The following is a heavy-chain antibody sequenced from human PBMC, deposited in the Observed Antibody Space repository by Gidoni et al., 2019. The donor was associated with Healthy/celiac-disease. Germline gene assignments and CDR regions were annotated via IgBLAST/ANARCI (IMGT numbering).Heavy chain of an antibody. V-gene: IGHV4-38-2*02. J-gene: IGHJ3*02. Sequence: QVQLQESGPGLVKASETLSLTCAVSGYSITSGYYWGWIRQPPGKGLEWIGSMYHSGSTYYNPSLKSRVTISVDTSKNHFSLKLSSVTAADTAVYYCARDYGSNDALDIWGQGTMVTVSS. D-gene: IGHD1-26*01. CDR2: MYHSGST. CDR3: ARDYGSNDALDI. CDR1: GYSITSGYY.